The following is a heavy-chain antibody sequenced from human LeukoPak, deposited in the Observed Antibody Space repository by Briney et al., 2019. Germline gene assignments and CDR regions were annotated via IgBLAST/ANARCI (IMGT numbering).Heavy chain of an antibody. Sequence: SETLSLTCAVSGYSISSGYYWGWIWQPPGKGLEWIGSIYHSGSTYYNPSLKSRVTISVDTSKNQFSLKLSSVTAADTAVYYCARQREYSYRLPYYFDYWGQGTLVTVSS. CDR3: ARQREYSYRLPYYFDY. J-gene: IGHJ4*02. D-gene: IGHD5-18*01. V-gene: IGHV4-38-2*01. CDR2: IYHSGST. CDR1: GYSISSGYY.